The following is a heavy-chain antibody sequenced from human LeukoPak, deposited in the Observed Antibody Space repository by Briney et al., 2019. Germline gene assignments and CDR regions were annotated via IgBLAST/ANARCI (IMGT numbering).Heavy chain of an antibody. Sequence: SETLSLTCTVSGGSISSSSYYWSWIRQPAGKGLEWIGRIYTSGSTNYNPSLKSRVTMSVDTSKNQFSLKLSSVTAADTAVYYCARGPYSYDSSGAFDIWGQGTMVTVSS. D-gene: IGHD3-22*01. V-gene: IGHV4-61*02. J-gene: IGHJ3*02. CDR1: GGSISSSSYY. CDR2: IYTSGST. CDR3: ARGPYSYDSSGAFDI.